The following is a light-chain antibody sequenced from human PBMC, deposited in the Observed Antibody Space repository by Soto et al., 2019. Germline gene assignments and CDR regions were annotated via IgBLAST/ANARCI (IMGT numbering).Light chain of an antibody. Sequence: QSVLTQPASVSGSPGQSITISCTGTTSDVGSYNLVSWYQQHPGKAPKLMIYEVSKRPSGVSNRFSGSKSGNTASLTISGLQAEDEADYYCCSYAGTSTFEKVFGGGTQLTVL. CDR3: CSYAGTSTFEKV. CDR2: EVS. J-gene: IGLJ3*02. CDR1: TSDVGSYNL. V-gene: IGLV2-23*02.